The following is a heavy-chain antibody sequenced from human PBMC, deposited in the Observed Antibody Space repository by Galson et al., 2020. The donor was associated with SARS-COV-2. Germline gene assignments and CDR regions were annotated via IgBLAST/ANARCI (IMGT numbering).Heavy chain of an antibody. D-gene: IGHD1-26*01. CDR1: GGSISNYF. V-gene: IGHV4-4*07. CDR2: IHVSGNT. CDR3: AREGSGSRPLDY. Sequence: SETLSLTCNVSGGSISNYFWTWIRQPAGKGLQWIGRIHVSGNTNYNPSLNSRLTMSLDTSKNQFSLKLSSLSAADTALYYCAREGSGSRPLDYWGQGTLVTVSS. J-gene: IGHJ4*02.